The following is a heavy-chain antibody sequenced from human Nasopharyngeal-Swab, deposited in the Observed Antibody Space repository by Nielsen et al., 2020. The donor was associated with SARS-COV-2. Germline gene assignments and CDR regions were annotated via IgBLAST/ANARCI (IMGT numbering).Heavy chain of an antibody. CDR1: GFTFNNYN. Sequence: GGSLRLSCAASGFTFNNYNFNWVRQAPGKRLEWVSSISSSSSYIYYADSVKGRFTISRDNSKDTVHLQMNSLRPEDTAVYYCARDSVYNFGVFIITTSFMDVWGKGTTVTVSS. CDR2: ISSSSSYI. J-gene: IGHJ6*03. D-gene: IGHD3-3*01. V-gene: IGHV3-21*01. CDR3: ARDSVYNFGVFIITTSFMDV.